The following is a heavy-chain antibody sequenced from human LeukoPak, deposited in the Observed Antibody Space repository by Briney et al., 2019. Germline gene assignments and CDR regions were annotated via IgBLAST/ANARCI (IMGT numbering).Heavy chain of an antibody. CDR1: GFTFDDYA. V-gene: IGHV3-9*01. CDR2: ISWNSGSI. CDR3: AKAFHRLGEFDAFDI. J-gene: IGHJ3*02. D-gene: IGHD3-16*01. Sequence: GGSLRLSCAASGFTFDDYAMHWVRQAPGKGLEWVSGISWNSGSIGYADSVKGRFTISRDNAKNYLYLQMNSLRAEDTALYYCAKAFHRLGEFDAFDIWGQGTMVTVSS.